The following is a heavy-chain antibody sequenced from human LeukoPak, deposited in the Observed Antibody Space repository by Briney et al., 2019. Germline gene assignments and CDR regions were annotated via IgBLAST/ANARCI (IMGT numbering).Heavy chain of an antibody. J-gene: IGHJ4*02. CDR1: GFTFSSYE. CDR2: ISSSGSTI. V-gene: IGHV3-48*03. D-gene: IGHD6-19*01. Sequence: GGSLRLSCAASGFTFSSYEMNWVRQAPGKGLEWASYISSSGSTIYYADSVKGRFTISRDNAKNSLYLQMNSLRAEDTAVYYCARERAVAGHDYWGQGTLVTVSS. CDR3: ARERAVAGHDY.